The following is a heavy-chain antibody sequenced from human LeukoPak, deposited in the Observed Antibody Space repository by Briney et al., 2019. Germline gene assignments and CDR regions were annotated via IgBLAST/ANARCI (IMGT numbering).Heavy chain of an antibody. CDR1: GFTFSSYA. V-gene: IGHV3-23*01. D-gene: IGHD5-24*01. CDR2: ISGSGGST. CDR3: AKDWGDGYIQYDFDY. J-gene: IGHJ4*02. Sequence: PGGSLRLSCAASGFTFSSYAMSWVRQAPGKGLEWVSAISGSGGSTYYADSVKGRFTISRDNSKNTLYLQMNSLGAEDTAVYYCAKDWGDGYIQYDFDYWGQGTLVTVSS.